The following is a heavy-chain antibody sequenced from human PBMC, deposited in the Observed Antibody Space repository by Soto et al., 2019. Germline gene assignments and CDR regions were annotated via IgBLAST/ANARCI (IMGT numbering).Heavy chain of an antibody. J-gene: IGHJ6*03. Sequence: SETLSLTCTVSGGSISSYYWSWIRQPPGNGLEWIGYIYYMWSTNYKPSLKSRLTISLDASKNHVCLKLISVTAADTAVYYCARAQSGYRGYFSYYYYYMDVWGKGTTVT. D-gene: IGHD5-12*01. CDR3: ARAQSGYRGYFSYYYYYMDV. V-gene: IGHV4-59*01. CDR1: GGSISSYY. CDR2: IYYMWST.